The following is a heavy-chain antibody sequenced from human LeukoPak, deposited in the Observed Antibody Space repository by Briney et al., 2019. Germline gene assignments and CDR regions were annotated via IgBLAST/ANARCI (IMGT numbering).Heavy chain of an antibody. V-gene: IGHV3-23*01. J-gene: IGHJ4*02. CDR2: ITGSAGFT. CDR1: GFTFSTYA. Sequence: GGSLRLSCAASGFTFSTYAMSWVRQAPGKGLEWVSAITGSAGFTYYTDSVKGRFTISRDNSKNTLYLRMNSLRAEDTAIYYCAKDRPPQRGNSYGLSDCWGQGTLVTVSS. D-gene: IGHD5-18*01. CDR3: AKDRPPQRGNSYGLSDC.